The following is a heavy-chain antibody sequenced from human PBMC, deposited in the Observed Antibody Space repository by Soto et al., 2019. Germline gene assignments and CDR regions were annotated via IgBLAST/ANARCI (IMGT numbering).Heavy chain of an antibody. CDR2: IKRSGNT. CDR3: ARVLTAVYLMRRYYGFDI. D-gene: IGHD2-21*01. J-gene: IGHJ3*02. Sequence: QVQLQQWGAGLLKPSETLSLTCGVYGGYFHDEYWSRIRQSPGKGLEWIGEIKRSGNTYYNPSLGSRVSISIVLCNTQFFRSLTSVSAADTAVYYCARVLTAVYLMRRYYGFDIWSQCTMVTVSS. CDR1: GGYFHDEY. V-gene: IGHV4-34*01.